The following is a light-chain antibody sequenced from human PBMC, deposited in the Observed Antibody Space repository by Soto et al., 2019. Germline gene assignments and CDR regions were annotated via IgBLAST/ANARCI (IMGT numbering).Light chain of an antibody. CDR3: QQYNYYSRT. CDR2: KAA. J-gene: IGKJ1*01. V-gene: IGKV1-5*03. CDR1: QSISTW. Sequence: DIQMTQSPSTLPASVGDRVTITCRASQSISTWLAWYQQKPGKAPKLLIYKAASLESGVPSRFSGSGSGTEFTLTISSLQPDDFATYYCQQYNYYSRTFGQGTKVDIK.